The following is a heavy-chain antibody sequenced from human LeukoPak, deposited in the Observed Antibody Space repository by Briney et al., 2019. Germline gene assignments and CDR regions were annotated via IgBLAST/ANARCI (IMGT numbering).Heavy chain of an antibody. Sequence: ASVKVSCKASGYTFTSYDINWARQATGQGLEWMGWMNPNSGNTGYAQKFQGRVTMTRNTSISTAYMELSSLRSEDTAVYYCARYPSLWFGEYNWFDPWGQGTLVTVSS. J-gene: IGHJ5*02. V-gene: IGHV1-8*01. D-gene: IGHD3-10*01. CDR2: MNPNSGNT. CDR3: ARYPSLWFGEYNWFDP. CDR1: GYTFTSYD.